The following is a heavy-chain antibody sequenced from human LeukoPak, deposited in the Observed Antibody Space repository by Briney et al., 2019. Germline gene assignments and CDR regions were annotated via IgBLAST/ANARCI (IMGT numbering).Heavy chain of an antibody. Sequence: GGSLRLSCAASGFTFNNYWMSWVRQTPGKGLEWVANIKQDGSEIYYVDSVKGRFTISRDNAKSSLYLQMNSLRAEDTAVYYCARAYHYDSGGYPHYFDYWGQGALVTVSS. CDR3: ARAYHYDSGGYPHYFDY. J-gene: IGHJ4*02. D-gene: IGHD3-22*01. CDR2: IKQDGSEI. V-gene: IGHV3-7*04. CDR1: GFTFNNYW.